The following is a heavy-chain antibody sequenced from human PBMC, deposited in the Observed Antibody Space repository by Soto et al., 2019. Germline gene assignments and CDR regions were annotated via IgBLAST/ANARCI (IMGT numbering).Heavy chain of an antibody. CDR1: GGSISHYY. J-gene: IGHJ5*02. CDR2: AYYSGST. Sequence: SETLSLSCSVSGGSISHYYWSWIRQSPGKGLEWIGYAYYSGSTDYNPSLKSRVTMAVDTSKNQVSLKLNSVTTADTAVYYCARDRSTYGGGGKGGVTANWSDPWGPGTMVTVSS. CDR3: ARDRSTYGGGGKGGVTANWSDP. V-gene: IGHV4-59*01. D-gene: IGHD2-2*01.